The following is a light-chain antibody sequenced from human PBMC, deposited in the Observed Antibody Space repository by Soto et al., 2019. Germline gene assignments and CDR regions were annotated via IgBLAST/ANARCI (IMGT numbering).Light chain of an antibody. CDR1: QSVSSD. V-gene: IGKV3D-15*01. CDR2: GAS. Sequence: ESVMTQSPATLSVTPGERATLSCRASQSVSSDLAWYQQKPGQAPGLLIYGASTRATGIPARFSGSGSGTEFTLTISSLQSEDFAVYYCQQYNNWALVIFGGGTKVDIK. J-gene: IGKJ4*01. CDR3: QQYNNWALVI.